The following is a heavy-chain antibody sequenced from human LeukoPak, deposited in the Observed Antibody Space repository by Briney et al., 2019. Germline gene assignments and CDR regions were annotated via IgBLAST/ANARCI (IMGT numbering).Heavy chain of an antibody. J-gene: IGHJ5*02. D-gene: IGHD6-19*01. Sequence: GGSLRLSCAASEFAFSSYSMNWFRQAPGKGLEWVSAISSSGGSTYYGDSVKGRFTISRDNSMNTLYLQMNSLRAEDTAVYYCAKDPASSGWYSGWFDPWGQGTLVTVSS. CDR1: EFAFSSYS. CDR3: AKDPASSGWYSGWFDP. CDR2: ISSSGGST. V-gene: IGHV3-23*01.